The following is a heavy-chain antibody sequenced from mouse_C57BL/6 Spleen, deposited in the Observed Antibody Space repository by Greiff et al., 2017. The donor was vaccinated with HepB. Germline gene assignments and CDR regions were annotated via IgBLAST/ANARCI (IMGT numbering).Heavy chain of an antibody. CDR1: GYTFTDYN. CDR3: ARGGLRLPHYFDY. Sequence: EVKLVESGPELVKPGASVKIPCKASGYTFTDYNMDWVKQSHGKSLEWIGDINPNNGGTIYNQKFKGKATLTVDKSSSTAYMELRSLTSEDTAVYNCARGGLRLPHYFDYWGQGTTLTVSS. CDR2: INPNNGGT. V-gene: IGHV1-18*01. D-gene: IGHD3-2*02. J-gene: IGHJ2*01.